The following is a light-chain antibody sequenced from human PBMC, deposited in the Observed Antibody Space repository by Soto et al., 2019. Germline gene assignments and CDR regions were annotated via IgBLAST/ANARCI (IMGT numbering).Light chain of an antibody. CDR3: QQYYRPWT. V-gene: IGKV4-1*01. J-gene: IGKJ1*01. Sequence: DIVMTQSPDSLAVSLGERATINCKSSQSVLYSSNNKNYLAWYQQKPGQPPKLLIYWASTRESGVPDRFSGSGSGTDFPLTLSSLQAEDGAVYYCQQYYRPWTFGQGTKVEIK. CDR2: WAS. CDR1: QSVLYSSNNKNY.